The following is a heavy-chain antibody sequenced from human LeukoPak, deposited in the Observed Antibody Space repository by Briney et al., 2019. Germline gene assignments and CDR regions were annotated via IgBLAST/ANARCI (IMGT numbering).Heavy chain of an antibody. CDR3: ARGDSVVVPAAIRTFDY. V-gene: IGHV4-34*01. D-gene: IGHD2-2*01. J-gene: IGHJ4*02. Sequence: SETLSLTCAVYGGSFSGYYWSWICQPPGKGLEWIGEINHSGSTNYNPSLKSRVTISVDTSKNQFSLKLSSGTAADTAVYYCARGDSVVVPAAIRTFDYWGQGTLVTVSS. CDR2: INHSGST. CDR1: GGSFSGYY.